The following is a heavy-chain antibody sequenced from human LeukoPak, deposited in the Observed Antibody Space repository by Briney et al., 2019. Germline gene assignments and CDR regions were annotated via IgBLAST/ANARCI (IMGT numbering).Heavy chain of an antibody. V-gene: IGHV4-4*07. CDR2: IYGSGRT. J-gene: IGHJ4*02. CDR1: ACTISSYH. CDR3: ARGQRGSGSYIDY. Sequence: SETLSLNCTGSACTISSYHWSWLRQPAGQGLEWIEPIYGSGRTNYNSYLRSRVTMSVDTSKNQFSLRLSSVTAADAAVYYCARGQRGSGSYIDYWGQGALVTVSS. D-gene: IGHD3-10*01.